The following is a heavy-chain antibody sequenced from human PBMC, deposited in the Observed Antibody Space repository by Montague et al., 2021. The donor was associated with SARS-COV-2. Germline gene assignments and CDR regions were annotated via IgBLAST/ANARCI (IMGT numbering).Heavy chain of an antibody. V-gene: IGHV4-34*01. CDR1: RGSFSNYY. J-gene: IGHJ3*02. Sequence: SETLSLTCAVSRGSFSNYYWTWIRQSPGKGLEWIGEINQGGAPNXTPFLKSRVTISPDTSKKQISLKLNSVTVADTAVFFCARGRPVQGSFRHFDSISSGALDIWAQGSLVIVSS. CDR3: ARGRPVQGSFRHFDSISSGALDI. CDR2: INQGGAP. D-gene: IGHD3-9*01.